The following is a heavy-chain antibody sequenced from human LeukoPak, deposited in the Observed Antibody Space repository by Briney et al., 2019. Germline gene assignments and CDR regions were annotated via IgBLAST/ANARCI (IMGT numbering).Heavy chain of an antibody. CDR3: ARRLRVGESSLDAFDI. CDR2: IYYSGST. CDR1: GGSISSSSYY. J-gene: IGHJ3*02. V-gene: IGHV4-61*05. D-gene: IGHD3-10*01. Sequence: SETLSLTCTVSGGSISSSSYYWGWIRQPPGKGLEWIGYIYYSGSTNYNPSLKSRVTISVDTSKNQFSLKLSSVTAADTAVYYCARRLRVGESSLDAFDIWGQGTMVTVSS.